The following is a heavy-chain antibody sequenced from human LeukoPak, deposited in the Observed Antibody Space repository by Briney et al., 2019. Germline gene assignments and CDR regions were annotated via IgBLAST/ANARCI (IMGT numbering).Heavy chain of an antibody. Sequence: ASVKVPCKAFGYTFTSNYMHWVRQAPGQGLEWMGGIIPIFGTANYAQKFQGRVTITADKSTSTAYMELSSLRSEDTAVYYCARGATTVTTFYDYWGQGTLVTVSS. CDR1: GYTFTSNY. CDR2: IIPIFGTA. D-gene: IGHD4-17*01. J-gene: IGHJ4*02. CDR3: ARGATTVTTFYDY. V-gene: IGHV1-69*06.